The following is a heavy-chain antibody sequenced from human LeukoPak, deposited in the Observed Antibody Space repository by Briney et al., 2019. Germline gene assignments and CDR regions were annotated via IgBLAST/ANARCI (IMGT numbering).Heavy chain of an antibody. CDR3: ARVGGSPDY. CDR2: INPNSGDT. CDR1: GYTFSGYY. V-gene: IGHV1-2*02. J-gene: IGHJ4*02. D-gene: IGHD2-15*01. Sequence: ASVKVSCKASGYTFSGYYMHWVRQAPGQGLEWMGWINPNSGDTNYAQKFQGRVTITRDTSISTVYMELSSLRSEDTAVYFCARVGGSPDYWGQGTLVTVSS.